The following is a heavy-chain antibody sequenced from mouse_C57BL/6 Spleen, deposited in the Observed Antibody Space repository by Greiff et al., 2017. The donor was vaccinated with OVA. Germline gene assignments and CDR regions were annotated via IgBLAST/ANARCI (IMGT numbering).Heavy chain of an antibody. Sequence: EVQLQESGGGLVKPGGSLKLSCAASGFTFSDYGMHWVRQAPEKGLEWVAYISSGSGTIYYADTVKGRFTISRDNAKNTLFLQMTSLRSEDAAMYYCARGGYAYWGQGTLVTVSA. CDR1: GFTFSDYG. V-gene: IGHV5-17*01. CDR3: ARGGYAY. D-gene: IGHD2-2*01. J-gene: IGHJ3*01. CDR2: ISSGSGTI.